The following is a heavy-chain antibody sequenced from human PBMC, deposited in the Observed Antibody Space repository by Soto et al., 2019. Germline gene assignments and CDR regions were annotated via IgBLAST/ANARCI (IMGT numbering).Heavy chain of an antibody. CDR1: GFTFSSYG. J-gene: IGHJ6*02. D-gene: IGHD6-19*01. CDR3: VKDGSSGWPYYYGMDV. CDR2: ISYDGSKK. V-gene: IGHV3-30*18. Sequence: GGSLRLSCAASGFTFSSYGMHWVRHAPGKGLEWVSVISYDGSKKYYADSVKGRFTISRDNSKNTLYLQMSSLRAEDTAVYYCVKDGSSGWPYYYGMDVWGQGTTVTVSS.